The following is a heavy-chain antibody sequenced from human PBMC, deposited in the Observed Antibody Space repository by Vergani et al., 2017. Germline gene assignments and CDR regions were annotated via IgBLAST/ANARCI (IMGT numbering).Heavy chain of an antibody. CDR3: ARFRDIVVVPAAKDIPNWFDP. CDR2: IYPGDSDT. J-gene: IGHJ5*02. D-gene: IGHD2-2*01. V-gene: IGHV5-51*01. CDR1: GYSFTSYW. Sequence: VQLVQSGAEVKKPGESLKISCKGSGYSFTSYWIGWVRQLPGKGLEWMGIIYPGDSDTRYSPSFQGQVTISADKSISTAYLKWSSLKASDTAMYYCARFRDIVVVPAAKDIPNWFDPWGQGTLVTVSS.